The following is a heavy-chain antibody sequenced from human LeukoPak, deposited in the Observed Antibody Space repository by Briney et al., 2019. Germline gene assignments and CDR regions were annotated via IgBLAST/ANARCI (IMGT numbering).Heavy chain of an antibody. CDR2: IYHSGST. D-gene: IGHD6-13*01. Sequence: SETLSLTCSVSGGSISTGYYWGWIRQPPGKGLEWIGTIYHSGSTYYNPSLKSRVTISVDTSKNQFSLKLSSVTAADTAVYYCARALRIAAAESAFDIWGQGTMVTVSS. CDR1: GGSISTGYY. V-gene: IGHV4-38-2*02. J-gene: IGHJ3*02. CDR3: ARALRIAAAESAFDI.